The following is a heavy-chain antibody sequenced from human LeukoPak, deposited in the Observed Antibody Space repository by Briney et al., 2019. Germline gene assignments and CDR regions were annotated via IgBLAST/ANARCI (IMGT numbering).Heavy chain of an antibody. CDR1: GGSISSYY. D-gene: IGHD3-10*01. V-gene: IGHV4-59*01. J-gene: IGHJ3*02. CDR3: ARMNMVRGVMGAFDI. CDR2: IYYSGST. Sequence: PSETLSLTCTVSGGSISSYYWSWIWQPPGKGLEWIGYIYYSGSTNYNPSLKSRVTISVDTSKNQFSLKLSSVTAADTAVYYCARMNMVRGVMGAFDIWGQGTMVTVSS.